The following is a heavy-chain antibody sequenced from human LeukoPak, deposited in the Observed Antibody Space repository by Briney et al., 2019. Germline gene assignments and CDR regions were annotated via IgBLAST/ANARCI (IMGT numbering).Heavy chain of an antibody. V-gene: IGHV5-51*01. CDR1: GSSFTSYW. CDR2: IYPGDSDT. CDR3: AILAAAGTRGYFDY. D-gene: IGHD6-13*01. J-gene: IGHJ4*02. Sequence: GESLQISCKGSGSSFTSYWIGWVRQLPGKGLEWMGIIYPGDSDTRYSPSFQGQVTISADKSISTAYLQWSSLKASDTAMYYCAILAAAGTRGYFDYWGQGTLVTVSS.